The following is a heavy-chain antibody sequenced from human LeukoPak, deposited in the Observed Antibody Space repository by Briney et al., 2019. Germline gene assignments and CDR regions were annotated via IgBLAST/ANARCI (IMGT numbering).Heavy chain of an antibody. CDR1: GFTFTSYP. V-gene: IGHV3-23*01. CDR2: IGGSGGTT. CDR3: AKVGSAWYCFDY. J-gene: IGHJ4*02. D-gene: IGHD6-19*01. Sequence: GGSLRLSCAVSGFTFTSYPMSWVRQAPGKGLEWVSDIGGSGGTTYYADSVKGRFTISRDNSKNTLYLQMNSLRAEDTAVYYCAKVGSAWYCFDYWGQGTLVTVSS.